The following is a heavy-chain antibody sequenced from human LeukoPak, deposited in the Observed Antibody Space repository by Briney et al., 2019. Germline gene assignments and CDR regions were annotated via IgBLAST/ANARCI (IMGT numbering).Heavy chain of an antibody. J-gene: IGHJ4*02. D-gene: IGHD2-2*01. CDR1: GLTVSSYS. V-gene: IGHV3-48*02. CDR3: GRGYDLTDY. Sequence: GGSLRLSCAASGLTVSSYSMNWVRQAPGEGLEWVSYINSNSTIYYADSVKGRFTISRDNAKNSLYLQMNSMRDEDTAVYYCGRGYDLTDYWGQGTLVTVSS. CDR2: INSNSTI.